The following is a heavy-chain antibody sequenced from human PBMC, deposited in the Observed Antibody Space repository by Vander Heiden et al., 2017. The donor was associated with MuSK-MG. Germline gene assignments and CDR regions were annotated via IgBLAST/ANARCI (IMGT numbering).Heavy chain of an antibody. CDR3: ARDHYGDYVSSFDY. CDR1: GFTFSSYA. Sequence: QVPLVESGGGVVQPGRSLRLPCAASGFTFSSYAMHWVRQAPGKVLEWVAVISYDGSNKYYADSVKGRFTISRDNSKNTLYLQMNSLRAEDTAVYYCARDHYGDYVSSFDYWGQGTLVTVSS. V-gene: IGHV3-30-3*01. J-gene: IGHJ4*02. D-gene: IGHD4-17*01. CDR2: ISYDGSNK.